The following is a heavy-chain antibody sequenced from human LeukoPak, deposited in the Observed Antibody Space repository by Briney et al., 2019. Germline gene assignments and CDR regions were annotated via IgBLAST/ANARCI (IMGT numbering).Heavy chain of an antibody. CDR3: AREFQWDTLMFDP. CDR2: INPTGGST. V-gene: IGHV1-46*01. J-gene: IGHJ5*02. CDR1: GYTFTSYY. D-gene: IGHD5-18*01. Sequence: GASVKVSCKASGYTFTSYYMHWVRQAPGQGLEWMGLINPTGGSTGYAQKFQGRVTMTKDTSIRTVYMELRGLKSDDTAVYYCAREFQWDTLMFDPWGQGTLVTVSS.